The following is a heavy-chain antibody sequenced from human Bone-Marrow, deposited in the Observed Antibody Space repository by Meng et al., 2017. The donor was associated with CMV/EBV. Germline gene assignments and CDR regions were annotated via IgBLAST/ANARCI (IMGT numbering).Heavy chain of an antibody. J-gene: IGHJ6*01. CDR1: GFTFSDYY. CDR2: ISSSGSTI. CDR3: ARSYYDFWSGYYPDYYYGMDV. V-gene: IGHV3-11*04. D-gene: IGHD3-3*01. Sequence: GESLKISCAASGFTFSDYYMSWIRQAPGKGLEWVAYISSSGSTIYYADSVKGRFTISRDNAKNSLYLQMNSLRAEDTAVYYCARSYYDFWSGYYPDYYYGMDVWGQGTTVTVYS.